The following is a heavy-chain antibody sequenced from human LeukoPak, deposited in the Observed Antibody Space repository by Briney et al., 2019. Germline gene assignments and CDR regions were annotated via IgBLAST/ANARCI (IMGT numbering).Heavy chain of an antibody. D-gene: IGHD4-17*01. CDR3: ARVITVTTSDFDY. Sequence: SETLSLTCAVYGGSFSGYYWNWIRQPPGKGLEWIGSIYHSGSTYYNPSLKSRVTISVDTSKNQFSLKLSSVTAADTAVYYCARVITVTTSDFDYWGQGTLVTVSS. J-gene: IGHJ4*02. CDR1: GGSFSGYY. CDR2: IYHSGST. V-gene: IGHV4-34*01.